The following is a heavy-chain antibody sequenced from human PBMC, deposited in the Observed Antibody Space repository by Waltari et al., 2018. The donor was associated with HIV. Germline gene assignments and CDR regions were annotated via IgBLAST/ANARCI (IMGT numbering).Heavy chain of an antibody. V-gene: IGHV3-7*01. CDR2: IKQDGSEK. CDR1: GFTLSSYW. Sequence: EVQLVESGGGLVQPGGSLSLSCAASGFTLSSYWMTWVRQAPGKGLEWVANIKQDGSEKYYVDSVKGRFTISRDNAKNSLYLQMNSLRANDTAVYYCARARHNSGSYYPHFDYWGQGILVTVSS. J-gene: IGHJ4*02. CDR3: ARARHNSGSYYPHFDY. D-gene: IGHD1-26*01.